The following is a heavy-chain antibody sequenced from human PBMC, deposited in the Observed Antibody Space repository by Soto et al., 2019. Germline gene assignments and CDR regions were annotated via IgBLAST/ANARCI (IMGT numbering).Heavy chain of an antibody. CDR3: ARSSGYDLGSRRDYFDY. CDR1: GGTFSSYT. CDR2: IIPILGIA. J-gene: IGHJ4*02. Sequence: QVQLVQSGAEVKKPGSSVKVSCKASGGTFSSYTISWVRQAPGQGLEWMGRIIPILGIANYAQKFQGRVTITADKSTSTAYVELSSLRSEDTAVYYCARSSGYDLGSRRDYFDYWGQGTLVTVSS. V-gene: IGHV1-69*02. D-gene: IGHD5-12*01.